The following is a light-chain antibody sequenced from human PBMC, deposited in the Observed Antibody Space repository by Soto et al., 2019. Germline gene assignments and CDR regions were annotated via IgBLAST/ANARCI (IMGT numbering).Light chain of an antibody. Sequence: QSVLTQPPSASGTPGQRVTISCSGSSSNIGSNTGNWYQQLPGTAPKLLIDSNNQRPSGVPDRFSGSKSVTSASLAISWLQSEDEADYYCAAWDDSLNACYVFGTGTKLTV. CDR2: SNN. CDR3: AAWDDSLNACYV. CDR1: SSNIGSNT. J-gene: IGLJ1*01. V-gene: IGLV1-44*01.